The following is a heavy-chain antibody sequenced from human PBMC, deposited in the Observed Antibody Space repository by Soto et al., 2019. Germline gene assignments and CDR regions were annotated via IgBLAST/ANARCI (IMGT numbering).Heavy chain of an antibody. CDR2: ISSSGSTT. CDR1: GFTLSDYY. D-gene: IGHD6-19*01. Sequence: PGGSLRLSCAASGFTLSDYYMTWIRQAPGKGLEWVSHISSSGSTTYYADSVKGRFTISRDNAKNSLYLQMNSLRAEDTAVYYCARRGSSGWYESYFDYWGQGNLVTVSS. J-gene: IGHJ4*02. V-gene: IGHV3-11*01. CDR3: ARRGSSGWYESYFDY.